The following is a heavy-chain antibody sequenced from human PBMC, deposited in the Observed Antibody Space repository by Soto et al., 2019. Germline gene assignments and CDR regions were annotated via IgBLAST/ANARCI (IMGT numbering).Heavy chain of an antibody. D-gene: IGHD3-9*01. Sequence: PSETLSLTCTVSGGSISSYYWSWIRQPPGKGLEWIGYIYYSGSTNYNPSLKSRVTISVDTSKNQFSLKLSSVTAADTAVYYCARTGRYDILTGYYKGVAQKNWFDPWGQGTLVTVSS. J-gene: IGHJ5*02. CDR2: IYYSGST. CDR1: GGSISSYY. V-gene: IGHV4-59*08. CDR3: ARTGRYDILTGYYKGVAQKNWFDP.